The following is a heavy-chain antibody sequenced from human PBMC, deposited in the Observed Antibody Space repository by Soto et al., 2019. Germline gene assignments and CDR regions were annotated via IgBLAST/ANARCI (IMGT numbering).Heavy chain of an antibody. CDR3: GGGSLFDY. V-gene: IGHV3-30*03. Sequence: QVQLVESGGGVVQPGRSLRLSCAASGFTFSSYGMHWVRQAPGKGLEWVAVISYDGSNKYYADSVKGRFTISRDNSKNTLYLQMNSLRAEDTAVYYCGGGSLFDYWGQGTLVTVSS. D-gene: IGHD2-15*01. CDR2: ISYDGSNK. CDR1: GFTFSSYG. J-gene: IGHJ4*02.